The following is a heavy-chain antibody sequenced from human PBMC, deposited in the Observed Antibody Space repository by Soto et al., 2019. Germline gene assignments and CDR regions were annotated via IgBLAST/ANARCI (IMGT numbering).Heavy chain of an antibody. J-gene: IGHJ5*02. CDR1: GFTFSSYA. D-gene: IGHD6-19*01. CDR3: AKYGLSVASNNWFYP. Sequence: GGSLRLSCAASGFTFSSYAMSWVRQAPGKGLEWVSAISGSGGSTYYADSVKGRFTISRDNSKNTLDLQMNSLRAEDTAVYYSAKYGLSVASNNWFYPWAQRSPVPVSS. CDR2: ISGSGGST. V-gene: IGHV3-23*01.